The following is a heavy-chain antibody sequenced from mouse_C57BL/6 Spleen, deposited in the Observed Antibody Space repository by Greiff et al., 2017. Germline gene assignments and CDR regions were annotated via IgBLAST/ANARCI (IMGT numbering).Heavy chain of an antibody. D-gene: IGHD1-1*01. CDR1: GYTFTDYY. CDR2: INPYNGGT. Sequence: EVQLQQPGPVLVKPGASVKMSCKASGYTFTDYYMNWVKQSHGKSLEWIGVINPYNGGTSYNQKFKGKATLTVDKSSSTAYMELNSLTSEDSAVYYCARREPYYGSNQARLAYWGQGTLVTVSA. J-gene: IGHJ3*01. V-gene: IGHV1-19*01. CDR3: ARREPYYGSNQARLAY.